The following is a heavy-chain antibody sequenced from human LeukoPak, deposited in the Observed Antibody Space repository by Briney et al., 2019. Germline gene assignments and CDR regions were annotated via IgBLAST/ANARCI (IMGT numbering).Heavy chain of an antibody. Sequence: SETLSLTCTVSGYSISSGYYWGWIRQPPGKGLEWIGSIYHSGSTYYNPSLKSRVTISVDTSKNQFSLKLSSVTAADTAVYYCARAPHSSSWSPEKSFDYWGQGTLVTVSS. CDR2: IYHSGST. D-gene: IGHD6-13*01. J-gene: IGHJ4*02. CDR3: ARAPHSSSWSPEKSFDY. V-gene: IGHV4-38-2*02. CDR1: GYSISSGYY.